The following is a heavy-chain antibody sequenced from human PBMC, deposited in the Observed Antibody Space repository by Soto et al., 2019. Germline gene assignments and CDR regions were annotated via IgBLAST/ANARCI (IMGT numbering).Heavy chain of an antibody. CDR3: YIVATIEY. J-gene: IGHJ4*02. V-gene: IGHV3-30-3*01. D-gene: IGHD5-12*01. CDR1: GFTFSSHA. CDR2: ISYDGSNK. Sequence: GGSLRLSCAASGFTFSSHAMHWVRQAPGKGLEWVAVISYDGSNKYYADSVKGRFTISRDNSKNTLYLQMNSLRAEDTAVYYCYIVATIEYWGQGTLVTVSS.